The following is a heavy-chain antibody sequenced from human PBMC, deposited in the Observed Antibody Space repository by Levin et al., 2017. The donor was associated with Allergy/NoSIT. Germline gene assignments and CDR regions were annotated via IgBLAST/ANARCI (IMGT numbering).Heavy chain of an antibody. V-gene: IGHV3-30*18. J-gene: IGHJ4*02. CDR3: ANLPGTIVVVPAATVTSFLNGDY. Sequence: GGSLRLSCAASGFTFSSYGMHWVRQAPGKGLEWVAVISYDGSNKYYADSVKGRFTISRDNSKNTLYLQMNSLRAEDTAVYYCANLPGTIVVVPAATVTSFLNGDYWGQGTLVTVSS. D-gene: IGHD2-2*01. CDR2: ISYDGSNK. CDR1: GFTFSSYG.